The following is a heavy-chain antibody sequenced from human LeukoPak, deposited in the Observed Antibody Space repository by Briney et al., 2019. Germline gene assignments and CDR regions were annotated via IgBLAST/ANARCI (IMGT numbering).Heavy chain of an antibody. CDR3: ARRVNYGDYFDY. CDR1: GGSFSGHY. V-gene: IGHV4-34*01. J-gene: IGHJ4*02. D-gene: IGHD4-17*01. CDR2: VTDRGNV. Sequence: SETLSLTCAVYGGSFSGHYWTWIRQPPGKGLEWIGEVTDRGNVNYNPSLKSRVTMSVDTSKNQFSLKLRSLTAADTAVYYCARRVNYGDYFDYWGQGTLVTVSS.